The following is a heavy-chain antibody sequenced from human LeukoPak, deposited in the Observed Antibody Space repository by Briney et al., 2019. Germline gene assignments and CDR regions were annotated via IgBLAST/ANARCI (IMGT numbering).Heavy chain of an antibody. Sequence: PSETLSLTCTVSGGSISSSSYYWRWIRQPPGKGLEWIGSIYYSGSTYYNPSLKSRVTISVDTSKNQFSLKLSSVTAADTAVYYCARRVDTARSIPDRYFDYWGQGTLVTVSS. V-gene: IGHV4-39*01. CDR1: GGSISSSSYY. CDR3: ARRVDTARSIPDRYFDY. CDR2: IYYSGST. D-gene: IGHD5-18*01. J-gene: IGHJ4*02.